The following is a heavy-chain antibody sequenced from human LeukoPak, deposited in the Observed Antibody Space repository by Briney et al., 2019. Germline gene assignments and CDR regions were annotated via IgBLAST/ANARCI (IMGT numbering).Heavy chain of an antibody. V-gene: IGHV3-30*02. J-gene: IGHJ4*02. CDR3: AKDALVPRTFDY. Sequence: GGSLRLSCAASGFTFSSYGMHWVRQAPGKGLEWVAFIRYDGSNKYYADSVKGRFTISRDNSKNTLYLQMNSLRGEDTAVYYCAKDALVPRTFDYWGRGTLVTVSS. CDR2: IRYDGSNK. D-gene: IGHD2-2*01. CDR1: GFTFSSYG.